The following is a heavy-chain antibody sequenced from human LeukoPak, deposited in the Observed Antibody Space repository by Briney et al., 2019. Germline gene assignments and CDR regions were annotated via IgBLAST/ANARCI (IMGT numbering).Heavy chain of an antibody. V-gene: IGHV3-74*01. CDR2: MCGDGSST. D-gene: IGHD3-3*01. Sequence: GRSLRLSCAASGFSLSSYWMHWVRQGPGKGLVWVSRMCGDGSSTSYADSVRGRFSISRDNAKNTLYLQMNSLRVEDTAVYYCVRWGDYYQSLFDSWGQGTLVTVSS. J-gene: IGHJ4*02. CDR3: VRWGDYYQSLFDS. CDR1: GFSLSSYW.